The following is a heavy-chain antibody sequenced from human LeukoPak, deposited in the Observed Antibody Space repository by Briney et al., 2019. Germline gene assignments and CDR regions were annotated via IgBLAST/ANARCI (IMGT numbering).Heavy chain of an antibody. J-gene: IGHJ6*03. CDR3: ARGDQKYSSSSLYYYYYMDV. D-gene: IGHD6-13*01. Sequence: SETLSLTCTVSGGSISSYYWSWIRQPPGKGLEWIGYIYYSGSTNYNPSLKSRVTISVDTSKNQFSLRLSSVTAADTAVYYCARGDQKYSSSSLYYYYYMDVWGKGTTVTVSS. V-gene: IGHV4-59*12. CDR2: IYYSGST. CDR1: GGSISSYY.